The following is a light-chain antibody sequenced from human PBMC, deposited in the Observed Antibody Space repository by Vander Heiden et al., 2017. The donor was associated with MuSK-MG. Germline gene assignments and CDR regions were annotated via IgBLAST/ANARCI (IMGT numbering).Light chain of an antibody. CDR2: LDS. J-gene: IGKJ1*01. V-gene: IGKV2-28*01. CDR1: QSLLHSNGYNY. Sequence: DIVMTQSPLSLPVTPGEPASISCRSSQSLLHSNGYNYLDWYLQKPGQSPQLLIYLDSNRASGVPDRFSGSGSGTDFTLKISRVEAEDVGVYYCMQYLQTRTFGQGTKVEIK. CDR3: MQYLQTRT.